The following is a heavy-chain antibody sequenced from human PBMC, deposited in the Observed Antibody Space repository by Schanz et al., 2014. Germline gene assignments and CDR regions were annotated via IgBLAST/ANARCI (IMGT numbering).Heavy chain of an antibody. V-gene: IGHV3-23*01. Sequence: DVQLLESGGGLVQPGGSLRLSCAASGFTFSSYAMSWVRQPPGKGLEWVSSIRSGGRTYYPDSVRGRFTIARDNSKNTLYLQMNSLRAEDTAVYYCAKGLKPRGDWGQGTLVTVTS. J-gene: IGHJ4*02. CDR1: GFTFSSYA. CDR3: AKGLKPRGD. CDR2: IRSGGRT.